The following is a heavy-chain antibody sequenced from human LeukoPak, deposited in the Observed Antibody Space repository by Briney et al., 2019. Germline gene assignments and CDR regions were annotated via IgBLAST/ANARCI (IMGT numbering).Heavy chain of an antibody. CDR1: GGSFSGYY. CDR3: ATGSGISYDYYYYMDV. J-gene: IGHJ6*03. Sequence: PSETLSLTCAVYGGSFSGYYRSWIRQPPGKGLEWIGEINHSGSTNYNPSLKSRVTISVDTSKNQFSLKLSSVTAADTAVYYCATGSGISYDYYYYMDVWGKGTTVTISS. V-gene: IGHV4-34*01. D-gene: IGHD3-10*01. CDR2: INHSGST.